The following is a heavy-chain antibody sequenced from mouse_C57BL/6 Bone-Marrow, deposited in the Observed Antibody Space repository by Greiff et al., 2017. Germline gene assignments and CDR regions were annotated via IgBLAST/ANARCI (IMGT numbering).Heavy chain of an antibody. CDR3: TNGWLLPWFAY. D-gene: IGHD2-3*01. J-gene: IGHJ3*01. CDR2: IYPGNSDT. CDR1: GYTFTSYW. Sequence: EVQLQQSGTVLARPGASVKMSCKTSGYTFTSYWMHWVKQRPGQGLEWIGAIYPGNSDTSYNQKFKGKAELTAVTSASTAYMELSSLTNEDSAVYYCTNGWLLPWFAYWGQGTLVTVSA. V-gene: IGHV1-5*01.